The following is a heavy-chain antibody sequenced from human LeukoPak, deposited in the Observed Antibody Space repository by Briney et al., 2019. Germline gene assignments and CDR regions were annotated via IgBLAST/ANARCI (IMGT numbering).Heavy chain of an antibody. J-gene: IGHJ4*02. CDR1: GYTFTSYG. CDR3: ARRPGYLPPDY. CDR2: ISAYKGNT. Sequence: ASVKVSCKASGYTFTSYGISWVRQAPGQGLEWMGWISAYKGNTNYAQTLRGRVTMTTNTSTSTAYMELRSLRSDDTAVYYCARRPGYLPPDYWGQGTLVTVSS. D-gene: IGHD6-13*01. V-gene: IGHV1-18*01.